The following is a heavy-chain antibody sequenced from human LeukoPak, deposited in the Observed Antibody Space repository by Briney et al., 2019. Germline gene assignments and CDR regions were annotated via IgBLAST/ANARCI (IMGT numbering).Heavy chain of an antibody. D-gene: IGHD2-2*01. CDR2: IYHSGST. CDR3: ARAGIGYCSSTSYSKFDY. Sequence: SETLSLTCTVSGYSISSGYYWGWIRQPPGKGLEWIGSIYHSGSTYYNPSLKSRVTISVDTSKNQFSLKLSSVTAADTAVYYCARAGIGYCSSTSYSKFDYWGQGTLVTVSS. CDR1: GYSISSGYY. V-gene: IGHV4-38-2*02. J-gene: IGHJ4*02.